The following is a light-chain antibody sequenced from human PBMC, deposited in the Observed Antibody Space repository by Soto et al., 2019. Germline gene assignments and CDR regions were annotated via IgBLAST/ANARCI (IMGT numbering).Light chain of an antibody. CDR1: QSISSSY. V-gene: IGKV3-20*01. Sequence: EIVMTQSPGTLSLSPGERVTISCRASQSISSSYLAWYQQKPGQAPRLLIYASSTRATGMPDRFSGSVTGKDFTLTISRLEPEDFALYYCQQYAGTLTFGGGTKVDIK. J-gene: IGKJ4*01. CDR2: ASS. CDR3: QQYAGTLT.